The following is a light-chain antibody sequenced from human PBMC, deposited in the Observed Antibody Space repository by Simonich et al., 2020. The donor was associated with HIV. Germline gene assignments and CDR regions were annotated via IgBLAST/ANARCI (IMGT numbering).Light chain of an antibody. CDR3: QVWDSSSDHREV. CDR1: NIGRKS. J-gene: IGLJ2*01. CDR2: NDS. V-gene: IGLV3-21*03. Sequence: SYVLTQPPSVSVAPGKTARITCGGNNIGRKSVHWYQQKPGQTPVLVVYNDSDRPSGIPERFSGSNSGNTATLTISRVEAGDEADYYCQVWDSSSDHREVFGGGTKLTVL.